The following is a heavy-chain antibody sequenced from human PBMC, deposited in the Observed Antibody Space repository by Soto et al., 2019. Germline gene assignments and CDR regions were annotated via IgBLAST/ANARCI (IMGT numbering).Heavy chain of an antibody. CDR2: VSWNSGAK. V-gene: IGHV3-9*01. CDR3: AKGVATAVPALDY. J-gene: IGHJ4*02. Sequence: GGSLRLSCVASGFSFDDFVMNWVRQRPGKGLEWVSSVSWNSGAKLYADSVKGRFAISRDSAKKSVYLQMNGLRPDDTAFYYCAKGVATAVPALDYWGQGTLVTVSS. CDR1: GFSFDDFV. D-gene: IGHD2-21*02.